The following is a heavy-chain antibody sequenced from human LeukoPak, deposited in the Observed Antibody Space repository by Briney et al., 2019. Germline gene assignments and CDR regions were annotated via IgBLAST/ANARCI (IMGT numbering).Heavy chain of an antibody. CDR3: AKWELGIDQYFDY. CDR2: ISGSGDST. CDR1: KFTFNSYA. Sequence: GGSLRLSCAASKFTFNSYAMSWVRQAPGKGLEWVSAISGSGDSTYYADSVKGRFTISRDNSKNTVYLQMKSLRAEDTAVYYCAKWELGIDQYFDYWGQGTLVTVSS. J-gene: IGHJ4*02. D-gene: IGHD7-27*01. V-gene: IGHV3-23*01.